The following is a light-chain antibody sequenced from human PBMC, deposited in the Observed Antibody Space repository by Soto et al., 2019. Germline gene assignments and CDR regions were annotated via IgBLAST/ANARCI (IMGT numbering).Light chain of an antibody. Sequence: EIVLTQSPGTLSLSPGKRATLSCRASQSVSSRHLAWYQQKPGQAPRLLIYGVSSRANGIPDRFSGSGSGTDFTLTISRLEPEDFAVYYCQQRKTWPLTFGGGAKVEIK. V-gene: IGKV3D-20*02. CDR1: QSVSSRH. J-gene: IGKJ4*01. CDR2: GVS. CDR3: QQRKTWPLT.